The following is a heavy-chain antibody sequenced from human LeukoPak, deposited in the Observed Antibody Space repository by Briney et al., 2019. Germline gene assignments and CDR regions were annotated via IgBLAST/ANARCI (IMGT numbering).Heavy chain of an antibody. CDR2: ISGLGGSA. CDR1: GFTFSSHW. Sequence: GGSLRLSCAASGFTFSSHWMHWVRHAPGKGLEWVSGISGLGGSAYYAASVKGRFIISRDSSGNTLFFQLTNLRVEDTAVYYCARRGGSSWSSFDYWGHGTLVTVSS. D-gene: IGHD6-13*01. V-gene: IGHV3-23*01. J-gene: IGHJ4*01. CDR3: ARRGGSSWSSFDY.